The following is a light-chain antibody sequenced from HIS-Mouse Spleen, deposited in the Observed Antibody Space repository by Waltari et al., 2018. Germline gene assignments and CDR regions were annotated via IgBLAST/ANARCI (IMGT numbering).Light chain of an antibody. CDR3: CSYAGSSTDVV. CDR2: EGS. J-gene: IGLJ2*01. Sequence: QSALTQPASVSGSPGQSITISCTGTSSYVGRYNLVSWYQQHPGKAPKLMIYEGSKRPSGVSNRFSGSKSGNTASLTISGLQAEDEADYYCCSYAGSSTDVVFGGGTKLTVL. CDR1: SSYVGRYNL. V-gene: IGLV2-23*01.